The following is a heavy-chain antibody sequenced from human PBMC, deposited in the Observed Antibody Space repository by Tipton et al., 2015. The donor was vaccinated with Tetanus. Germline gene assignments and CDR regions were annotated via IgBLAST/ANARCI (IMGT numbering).Heavy chain of an antibody. CDR1: GYTFTGYY. Sequence: QSGPEVKKPGASVKVSCKASGYTFTGYYMHWVRQAPGQGLEWMGWINPNSGGTNYAQKFQGWVTMTRDTSISTVYMELSRLRSDDTAVYYCARDIAVTTFILNPRRKYYYYGMDVWGQGTTVPVSS. V-gene: IGHV1-2*04. J-gene: IGHJ6*02. CDR2: INPNSGGT. CDR3: ARDIAVTTFILNPRRKYYYYGMDV. D-gene: IGHD6-13*01.